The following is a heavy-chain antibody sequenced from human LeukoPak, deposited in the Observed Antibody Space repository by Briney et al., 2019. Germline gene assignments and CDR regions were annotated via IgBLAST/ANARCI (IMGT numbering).Heavy chain of an antibody. V-gene: IGHV2-70*11. CDR1: GGSISSYY. D-gene: IGHD3-3*01. J-gene: IGHJ4*02. CDR2: IDWDDDK. CDR3: ARISTIFGVVSSFDY. Sequence: TLSLTCTVSGGSISSYYWSWIRQPPGKALEWLARIDWDDDKYYSTSLKTRLTISKDTSKNQVVLTMTNMDPVDTATYYCARISTIFGVVSSFDYWGQGTLVTVSS.